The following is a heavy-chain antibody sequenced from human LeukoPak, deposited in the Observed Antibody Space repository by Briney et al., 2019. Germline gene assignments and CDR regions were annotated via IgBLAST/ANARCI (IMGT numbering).Heavy chain of an antibody. V-gene: IGHV4-59*01. CDR1: GGSISSYY. J-gene: IGHJ5*02. D-gene: IGHD3-22*01. CDR2: IYYSGST. CDR3: ASGSYYDSSGYYETWFDP. Sequence: SETLSLTCTVSGGSISSYYWSWIRQPPGKGLEWIGYIYYSGSTNYNPSLKSRVTISVDTSKNQFSLKLSSVTAADTAVYYCASGSYYDSSGYYETWFDPWGQGTLVTVSS.